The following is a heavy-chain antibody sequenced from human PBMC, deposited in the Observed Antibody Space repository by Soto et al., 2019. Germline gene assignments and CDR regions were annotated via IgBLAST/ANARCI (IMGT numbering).Heavy chain of an antibody. J-gene: IGHJ4*02. Sequence: VPSGGSLRLSCAASGFTFSSYGMHWVRQAPGKGLEWVAVISYDGSNKYYADSVKGXFTISRDNSKNTMYLQMNSLRAEDTLVYYWAKDMRKPWLGGRDRGKGTLVTVYS. CDR3: AKDMRKPWLGGRD. CDR1: GFTFSSYG. D-gene: IGHD6-19*01. V-gene: IGHV3-30*18. CDR2: ISYDGSNK.